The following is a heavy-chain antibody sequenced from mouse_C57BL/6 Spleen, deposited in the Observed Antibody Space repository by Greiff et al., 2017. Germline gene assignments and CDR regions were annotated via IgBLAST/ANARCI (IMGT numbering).Heavy chain of an antibody. CDR2: ISDGGSYT. D-gene: IGHD2-3*01. J-gene: IGHJ3*01. V-gene: IGHV5-4*01. CDR1: GFTFSSYA. CDR3: ASVYDAWFAY. Sequence: EVHLVESGGGLVKPGGSLKLSCAASGFTFSSYAMSWVRQTPEKRLEWVATISDGGSYTYYPDNVKGRFTISRDNAKNNLYLQMSHLKSEDTAMYYCASVYDAWFAYWGQGTLVTVSA.